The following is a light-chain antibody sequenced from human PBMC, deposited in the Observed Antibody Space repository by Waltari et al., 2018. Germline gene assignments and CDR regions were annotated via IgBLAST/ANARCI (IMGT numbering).Light chain of an antibody. Sequence: QAAPTQPLPVSWSPGQSVTISCSGTSSVIWYYNAVSWYQQHPGKTPKLMCYEVSKRPSGVSDRFSGSKSGNTASLTISGLQAEDEADYYCSSYAGSNTYIFGAGTRLTVL. V-gene: IGLV2-11*01. J-gene: IGLJ1*01. CDR3: SSYAGSNTYI. CDR2: EVS. CDR1: SSVIWYYNA.